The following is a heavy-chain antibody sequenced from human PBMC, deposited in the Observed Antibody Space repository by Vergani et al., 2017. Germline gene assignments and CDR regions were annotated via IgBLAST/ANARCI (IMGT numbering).Heavy chain of an antibody. V-gene: IGHV3-48*04. CDR2: ISSSSSTI. CDR1: GFTFSSYS. Sequence: EVQLVESGGGLVQPGGSLRLSCAASGFTFSSYSMNWVRQAPGKGLGWVSYISSSSSTIYYADSVKGRFTIARENAKNSLYLQMNSLRAEDTAVYYWARMNLEVIAIAGWFDPWGQGTLVTVSS. J-gene: IGHJ5*02. D-gene: IGHD2-21*01. CDR3: ARMNLEVIAIAGWFDP.